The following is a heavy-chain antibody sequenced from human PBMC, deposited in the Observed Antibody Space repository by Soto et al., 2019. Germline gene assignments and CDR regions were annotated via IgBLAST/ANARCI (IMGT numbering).Heavy chain of an antibody. Sequence: SETLSLTCTVSGGSTSSDNYRSWIRQPPGKGLEWIGHIYYSGNTDYNPSLKSRLAISIDTSKNQFSLKLSSVTAADTAVYFCAREGGESSDGLYYFDSWGRGSLVTVSS. CDR1: GGSTSSDNY. V-gene: IGHV4-30-4*01. CDR2: IYYSGNT. J-gene: IGHJ4*02. CDR3: AREGGESSDGLYYFDS. D-gene: IGHD3-16*01.